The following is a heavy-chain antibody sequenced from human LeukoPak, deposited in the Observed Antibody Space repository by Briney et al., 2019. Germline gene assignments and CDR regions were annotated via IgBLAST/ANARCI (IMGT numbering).Heavy chain of an antibody. CDR2: IYYSGST. CDR3: AREDTAMVAFDY. V-gene: IGHV4-59*01. CDR1: GGSISSYY. D-gene: IGHD5-18*01. Sequence: SETLSLTCTVSGGSISSYYWSWIRQPPGKGLEWIGYIYYSGSTNYNPSLKSRVTISVDTSKNQFSLKLSSVTAADTAVYYCAREDTAMVAFDYWGQGTLVTVSS. J-gene: IGHJ4*02.